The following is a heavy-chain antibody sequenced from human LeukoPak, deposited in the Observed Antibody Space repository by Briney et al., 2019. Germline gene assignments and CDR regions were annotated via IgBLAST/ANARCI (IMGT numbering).Heavy chain of an antibody. CDR1: GYTFTSYG. CDR2: ISAYKGYT. CDR3: AREFSDDNGDFPDGFDI. V-gene: IGHV1-18*01. Sequence: ASVKVSCKASGYTFTSYGINWVRQAPGQGLEWMGWISAYKGYTKYAQKLQGRVTMTTDTSTSTAYMELRSLRSDDTAVYYCAREFSDDNGDFPDGFDIWGQGTMVTVSS. D-gene: IGHD4-17*01. J-gene: IGHJ3*02.